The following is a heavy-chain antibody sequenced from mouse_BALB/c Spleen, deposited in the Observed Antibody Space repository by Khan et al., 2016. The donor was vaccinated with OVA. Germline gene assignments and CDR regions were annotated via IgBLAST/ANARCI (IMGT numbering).Heavy chain of an antibody. CDR3: ARPPITTVVATSYWFFDV. J-gene: IGHJ1*01. D-gene: IGHD1-1*01. CDR2: ISSGATYT. Sequence: EVQVVESGGGLVKPGGSLKLSCAASGFTFSSYAMSWVRQTPEKRLEWVATISSGATYTFYSDSVKGRFTISRDDAKNTLYLQMSSLRSEDTAMYYCARPPITTVVATSYWFFDVWGAGTTVTVST. CDR1: GFTFSSYA. V-gene: IGHV5-9-3*01.